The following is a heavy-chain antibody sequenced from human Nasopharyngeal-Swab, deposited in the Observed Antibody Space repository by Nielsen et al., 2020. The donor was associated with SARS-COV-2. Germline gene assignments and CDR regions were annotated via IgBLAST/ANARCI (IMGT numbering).Heavy chain of an antibody. Sequence: VRQAPGKGLEWVANIKQDGSEKYYVDSVKGRFTISRDNAKNSLYLQMNSLRAEDTAVYYCARAQVAYSYGHPWFDPWGQGTLVTVSS. CDR2: IKQDGSEK. CDR3: ARAQVAYSYGHPWFDP. D-gene: IGHD5-18*01. V-gene: IGHV3-7*03. J-gene: IGHJ5*02.